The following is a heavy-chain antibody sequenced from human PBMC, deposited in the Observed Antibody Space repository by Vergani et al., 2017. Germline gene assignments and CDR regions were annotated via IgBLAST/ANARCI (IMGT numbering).Heavy chain of an antibody. CDR3: AKHFRGWGIDY. J-gene: IGHJ4*02. CDR2: IQFDGSNQ. Sequence: QVQLVESGGGVVQRGGSLRLSCATSGFTLRNYDMQWIRQGPGKGLEFVAFIQFDGSNQYYADSVKGRFTLSRDFSKNTLYLQMNSLRTDDTATYCCAKHFRGWGIDYWGQGTQVIVSS. D-gene: IGHD3-16*01. CDR1: GFTLRNYD. V-gene: IGHV3-30*02.